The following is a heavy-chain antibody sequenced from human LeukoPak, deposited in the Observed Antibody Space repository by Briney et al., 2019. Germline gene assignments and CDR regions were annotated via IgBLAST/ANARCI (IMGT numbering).Heavy chain of an antibody. CDR1: GFTFSNYV. CDR3: ARDLGTVDY. CDR2: IWFDGSNK. V-gene: IGHV3-33*01. J-gene: IGHJ4*02. D-gene: IGHD1-14*01. Sequence: GGSLRLSCAASGFTFSNYVMHWVRQAPGKGLEWVAVIWFDGSNKYYADSVKGRSTISRDNSKNTLYLQMNSLRAEDTAVYYCARDLGTVDYWGQGTLVTVSS.